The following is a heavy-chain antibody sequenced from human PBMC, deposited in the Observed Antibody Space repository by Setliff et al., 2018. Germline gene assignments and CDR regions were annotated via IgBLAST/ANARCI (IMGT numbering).Heavy chain of an antibody. D-gene: IGHD6-19*01. V-gene: IGHV4-34*01. CDR2: INHSGST. CDR1: GGSFSGYY. CDR3: ARGGDSSGWYFSRYFDY. J-gene: IGHJ4*02. Sequence: TSETLSLTCAVYGGSFSGYYWSWIRQPPGKGLEWIGEINHSGSTNYNPSLKSRVTISVDTSKNQFSLKLSSVTAADTAVYYCARGGDSSGWYFSRYFDYWGQGTLVTVSS.